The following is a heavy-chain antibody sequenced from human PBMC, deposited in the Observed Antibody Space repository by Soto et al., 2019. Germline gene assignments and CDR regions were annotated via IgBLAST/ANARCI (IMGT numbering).Heavy chain of an antibody. J-gene: IGHJ4*02. CDR3: ARDQYYNIWSGYYMGTPFDY. V-gene: IGHV1-3*01. Sequence: GASVKVSCKASGYTLSTHAMHWVRQAPGQSLEWMGWINAGNDNTKYSQRLQDRVTIIRDTSASTDYMELSSLRSEDTAVYYCARDQYYNIWSGYYMGTPFDYWGQGTQVTVSS. D-gene: IGHD3-3*01. CDR2: INAGNDNT. CDR1: GYTLSTHA.